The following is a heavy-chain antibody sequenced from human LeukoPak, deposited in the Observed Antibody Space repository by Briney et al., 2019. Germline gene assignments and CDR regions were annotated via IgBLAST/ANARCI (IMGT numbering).Heavy chain of an antibody. D-gene: IGHD3-22*01. J-gene: IGHJ3*02. CDR3: AKDIGADYYYDSSGYFI. CDR1: GFTFDNYA. Sequence: GGSLRLSCAASGFTFDNYAMHWVRQVPGKGLEWVSLISGDGDSTYYPDSVKGRFTISRDNSKNSLYLQMNSLRTEDTALYYCAKDIGADYYYDSSGYFIWGQGTMVTVSS. CDR2: ISGDGDST. V-gene: IGHV3-43*02.